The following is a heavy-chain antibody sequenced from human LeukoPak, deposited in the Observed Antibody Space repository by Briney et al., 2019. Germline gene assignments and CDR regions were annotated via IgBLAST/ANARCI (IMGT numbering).Heavy chain of an antibody. CDR3: ARTLGYSTSWRAFDI. D-gene: IGHD6-13*01. Sequence: PSETLSLTCTVSGGSIGSYYSSWIRQPPGEGLEWIGYIYYSGNTNYNPSLKSRVTISEDTSKNQFSLKLSSVTAADTAVYYCARTLGYSTSWRAFDIWGQGTMVTVSS. V-gene: IGHV4-59*08. J-gene: IGHJ3*02. CDR1: GGSIGSYY. CDR2: IYYSGNT.